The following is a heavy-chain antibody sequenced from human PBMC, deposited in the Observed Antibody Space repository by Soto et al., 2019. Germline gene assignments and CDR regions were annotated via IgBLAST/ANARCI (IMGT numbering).Heavy chain of an antibody. CDR3: ARREIQGPIDY. D-gene: IGHD1-26*01. CDR2: IYHSGTT. V-gene: IGHV4-4*02. CDR1: GDSISSCYC. J-gene: IGHJ4*02. Sequence: PSGSLYLTCPFSGDSISSCYCWVWVRQFPGKGLEWIGEIYHSGTTYYNPSLKSRVTMSVDTSKNQFSLKLTSVTAVDTAVYYCARREIQGPIDYWGQGTLVTVSS.